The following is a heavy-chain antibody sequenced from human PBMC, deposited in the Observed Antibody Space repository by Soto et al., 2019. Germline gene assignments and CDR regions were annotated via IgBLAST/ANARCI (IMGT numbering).Heavy chain of an antibody. CDR2: IYPGDSDT. J-gene: IGHJ4*02. V-gene: IGHV5-51*01. Sequence: GESLKISCKGSGYSFTSYWIGWVRQMPGKGLEWMGIIYPGDSDTRYSPAFQGQVTISADKSISTAYLQWSSLKGSDTAMYYCARRYYYDSSGYPPFDYWGQGTLVTVSS. D-gene: IGHD3-22*01. CDR3: ARRYYYDSSGYPPFDY. CDR1: GYSFTSYW.